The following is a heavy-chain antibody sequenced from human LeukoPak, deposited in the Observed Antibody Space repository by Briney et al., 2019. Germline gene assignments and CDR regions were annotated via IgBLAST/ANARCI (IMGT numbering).Heavy chain of an antibody. CDR2: AYYRSKWYN. CDR3: ARAVAGTEGWFNS. J-gene: IGHJ5*01. CDR1: GDSVSSDSAA. V-gene: IGHV6-1*01. D-gene: IGHD1-1*01. Sequence: SQTLSLTCAISGDSVSSDSAAWNWIRQSPSRGLEWLGRAYYRSKWYNDYSASVKSRITINPDTSKNQFSLQLNSVTPEDTAVYYCARAVAGTEGWFNSWGQGTLVTVSS.